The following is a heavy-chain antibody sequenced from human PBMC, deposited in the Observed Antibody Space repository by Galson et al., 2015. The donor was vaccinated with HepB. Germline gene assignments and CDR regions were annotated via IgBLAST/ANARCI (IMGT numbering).Heavy chain of an antibody. CDR1: GFTFSGSA. CDR3: SGGSSGYYGDY. Sequence: SLRLSCAASGFTFSGSAMHWVRQASGKGLEWVGRIRSKANSYATAYAASVKGRFTISRGDSKNTAYLQMNSLKTEDTAVYYCSGGSSGYYGDYWGRGTLVTVSS. V-gene: IGHV3-73*01. J-gene: IGHJ4*02. CDR2: IRSKANSYAT. D-gene: IGHD3-22*01.